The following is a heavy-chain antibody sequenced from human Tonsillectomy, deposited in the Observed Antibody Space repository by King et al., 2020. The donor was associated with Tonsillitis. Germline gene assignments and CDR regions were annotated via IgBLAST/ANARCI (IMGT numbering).Heavy chain of an antibody. CDR2: IWYDGNNK. V-gene: IGHV3-33*08. CDR1: GFTFSSYG. D-gene: IGHD6-13*01. Sequence: VQLVESGGGVVQLGRSLRLSCAASGFTFSSYGMHWVRQAPGKGLEWVAFIWYDGNNKYYADSVKGRFTISRDNSENTLYLQMNSLRAEDTAVYYCASSAGTFSYYYYMDVWGKGTTVTVSS. J-gene: IGHJ6*03. CDR3: ASSAGTFSYYYYMDV.